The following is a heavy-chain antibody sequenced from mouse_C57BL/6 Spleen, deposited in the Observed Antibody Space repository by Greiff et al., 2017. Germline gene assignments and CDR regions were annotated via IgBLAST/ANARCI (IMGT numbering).Heavy chain of an antibody. J-gene: IGHJ1*03. CDR1: GFTFSDYG. D-gene: IGHD4-1*01. V-gene: IGHV5-15*04. CDR2: ISNLAYSI. Sequence: EVQGVESGGGLVQPGGSLKLSCAASGFTFSDYGMAWVRQAPRKGPEWVAFISNLAYSIYYADTVTGRFTISRENAKNTLYLEMSSLRSEDTAMYYCARRTGAWYFDVWGTGTTVTVSS. CDR3: ARRTGAWYFDV.